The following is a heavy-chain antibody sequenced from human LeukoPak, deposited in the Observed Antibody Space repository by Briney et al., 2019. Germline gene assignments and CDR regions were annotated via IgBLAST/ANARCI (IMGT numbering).Heavy chain of an antibody. CDR1: GFTFSSYG. D-gene: IGHD2-21*02. CDR2: ISYDGSNK. J-gene: IGHJ3*02. CDR3: ARDHRGRAYCGGDCYSLAFDI. V-gene: IGHV3-30*03. Sequence: GGSLRLSCAASGFTFSSYGMHWVRQAPGKGLEWVAVISYDGSNKYYADSVKGRFTISRDNSKNTLYLQMNSLRAEDTAVYYCARDHRGRAYCGGDCYSLAFDIWGQGTMVTVSS.